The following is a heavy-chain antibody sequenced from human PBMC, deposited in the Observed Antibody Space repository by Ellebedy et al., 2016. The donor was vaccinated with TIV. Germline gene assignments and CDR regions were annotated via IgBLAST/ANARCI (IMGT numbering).Heavy chain of an antibody. CDR1: GYTFSSYG. CDR2: VSAIGGST. D-gene: IGHD3-10*01. Sequence: PGGSLRLSCAAIGYTFSSYGMSWVRQAPGTGLAWLSTVSAIGGSTFYADSVKGRFTVSRDNFKNTVYLQMNSLRAEDTAVYYCAKQIMVRTVLRLGGVGMDVWGQGTTVTVSS. J-gene: IGHJ6*02. V-gene: IGHV3-23*01. CDR3: AKQIMVRTVLRLGGVGMDV.